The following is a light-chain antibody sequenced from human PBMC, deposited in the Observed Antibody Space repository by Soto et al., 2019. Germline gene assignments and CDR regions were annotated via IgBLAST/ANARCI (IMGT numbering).Light chain of an antibody. CDR1: QGITSY. CDR3: QQYNNYWT. Sequence: IQVTQSPSSLSASVGDRVTITCRASQGITSYLAWYQQKPGKAPKLLIYAASALQTGVSSRFSGSGYGTDFALTISNLQPEDFATYYCQQYNNYWTFGQGTKVDIK. V-gene: IGKV1-9*01. CDR2: AAS. J-gene: IGKJ1*01.